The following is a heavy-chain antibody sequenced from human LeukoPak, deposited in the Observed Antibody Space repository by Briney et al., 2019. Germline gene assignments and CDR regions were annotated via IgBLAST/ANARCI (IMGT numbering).Heavy chain of an antibody. J-gene: IGHJ3*02. D-gene: IGHD3-16*01. CDR2: ISYDGSNK. V-gene: IGHV3-30-3*01. Sequence: GGSLRLSCAASGFTFSSYAMHWVRQAPGKGLEWVAVISYDGSNKYYADSVKGRFTISRDNSKNTLYLQMNSLRAEDTAVYYCAKVAATGGAFDIWGQGTMVTVSS. CDR3: AKVAATGGAFDI. CDR1: GFTFSSYA.